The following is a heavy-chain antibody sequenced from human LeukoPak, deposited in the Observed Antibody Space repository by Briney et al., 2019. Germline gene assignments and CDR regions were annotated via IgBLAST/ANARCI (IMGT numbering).Heavy chain of an antibody. J-gene: IGHJ4*02. CDR1: GFTFSSYW. Sequence: GGSLRLSCAASGFTFSSYWMSWVRQAPGKGLEWVANIKQDGSEKYYVDSVKGRSTISRDNAKNSLYLQMNSLRAEDTAVYYCARDLGHDVAVAPDYWGQGTLVTVSS. D-gene: IGHD6-19*01. V-gene: IGHV3-7*01. CDR3: ARDLGHDVAVAPDY. CDR2: IKQDGSEK.